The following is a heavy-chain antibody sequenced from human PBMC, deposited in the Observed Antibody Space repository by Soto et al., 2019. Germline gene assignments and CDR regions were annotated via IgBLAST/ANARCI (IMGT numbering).Heavy chain of an antibody. CDR2: IWYDGSNK. Sequence: GGSLRLSCAASGFTFSSYGMHWVRQAPGKGLEWVAVIWYDGSNKYYADSVKGRFTISRDNSKNTLYLQMNSLRAEDTAVYYCARDGCTNGVCYIYYYYYMDVWGKGTTVTVSS. CDR3: ARDGCTNGVCYIYYYYYMDV. CDR1: GFTFSSYG. D-gene: IGHD2-8*01. J-gene: IGHJ6*03. V-gene: IGHV3-33*01.